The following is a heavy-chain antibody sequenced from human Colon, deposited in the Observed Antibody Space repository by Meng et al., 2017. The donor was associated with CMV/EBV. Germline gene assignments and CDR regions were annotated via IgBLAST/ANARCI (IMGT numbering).Heavy chain of an antibody. D-gene: IGHD2-2*01. V-gene: IGHV3-48*03. Sequence: GGSLRLSCAASGFTFSSYEMAWVRQPPGKGLEWLSYISTSGTTMHYADSVKGRFTISRDNAKNSLFLQMNSLRAEDTAVYYCVRMAIVVVPSGRYSWFDPWGQGTPVTVSS. J-gene: IGHJ5*01. CDR1: GFTFSSYE. CDR2: ISTSGTTM. CDR3: VRMAIVVVPSGRYSWFDP.